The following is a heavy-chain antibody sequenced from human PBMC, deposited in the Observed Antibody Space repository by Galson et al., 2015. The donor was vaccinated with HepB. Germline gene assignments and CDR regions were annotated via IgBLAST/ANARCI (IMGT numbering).Heavy chain of an antibody. J-gene: IGHJ4*02. Sequence: QSGAEVKKPGESLTISCTASGYTFTNYWISWVRQMPGKGLEWMGRIDPTDSYTNYRPSFQGHVTISVAKSTSTAFLHWSSLQASDTAVYYCARLQSSIAVAGDYWGQGTLITVSS. CDR2: IDPTDSYT. CDR3: ARLQSSIAVAGDY. CDR1: GYTFTNYW. D-gene: IGHD6-19*01. V-gene: IGHV5-10-1*01.